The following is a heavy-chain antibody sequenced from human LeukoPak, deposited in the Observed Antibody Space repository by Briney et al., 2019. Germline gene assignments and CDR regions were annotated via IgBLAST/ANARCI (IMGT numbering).Heavy chain of an antibody. J-gene: IGHJ5*02. V-gene: IGHV4-4*07. CDR2: IYTSGST. D-gene: IGHD3-10*01. Sequence: PSETLSLTCTVSGGSISSYYWSWMRQPAGKGLEWIGRIYTSGSTNYNPSLKSRVTMSVDTSKNQFSLKLSSVTAADTAVYYCARDWLDYYGSGSSAVSLIRFDPWGQGTLVTVSS. CDR1: GGSISSYY. CDR3: ARDWLDYYGSGSSAVSLIRFDP.